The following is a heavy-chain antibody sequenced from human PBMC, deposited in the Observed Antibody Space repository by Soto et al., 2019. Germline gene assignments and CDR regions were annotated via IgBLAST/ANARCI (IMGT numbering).Heavy chain of an antibody. CDR2: IGTAGDT. CDR3: ARAGQGASCSGGSCYLGASDI. J-gene: IGHJ3*02. D-gene: IGHD2-15*01. Sequence: ESGGGLVQPGGSLRLSCEASGFNFSSYDMHWVRQATGKGLEWVSVIGTAGDTFYPGSVKGRFTISRENGKNSLYLQMNSLRAGDTAVYYCARAGQGASCSGGSCYLGASDIWGQGTMVTVSS. V-gene: IGHV3-13*01. CDR1: GFNFSSYD.